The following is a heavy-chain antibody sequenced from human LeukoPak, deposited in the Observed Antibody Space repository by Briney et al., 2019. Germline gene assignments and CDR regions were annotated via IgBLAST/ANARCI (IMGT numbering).Heavy chain of an antibody. CDR3: ARDPYYYGSGIWGYFDY. D-gene: IGHD3-10*01. Sequence: PGRSLRLSCAASGFTFSSYGMHWVRQAPGKGLEWVAVIWYDGSNKYYADSVKGRFTISRDNSKNTLDVQMSSLRAEDTAVYYCARDPYYYGSGIWGYFDYWGQGTLVTVSS. CDR1: GFTFSSYG. J-gene: IGHJ4*02. V-gene: IGHV3-33*01. CDR2: IWYDGSNK.